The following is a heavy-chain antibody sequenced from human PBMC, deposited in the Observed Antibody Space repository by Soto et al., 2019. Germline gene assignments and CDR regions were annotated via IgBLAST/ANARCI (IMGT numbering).Heavy chain of an antibody. CDR3: ARIDYDSVITPNWFDP. J-gene: IGHJ5*02. V-gene: IGHV1-8*01. CDR2: MNPNSGIT. D-gene: IGHD3-10*01. Sequence: GASMKVSLKTSGYTLTNHDINWVRQAPGQGLEWMGWMNPNSGITGYAQKFQGRVTMTRDTSISTAYMELSSLTSEDTAVYYCARIDYDSVITPNWFDPWGQGTLVTVSS. CDR1: GYTLTNHD.